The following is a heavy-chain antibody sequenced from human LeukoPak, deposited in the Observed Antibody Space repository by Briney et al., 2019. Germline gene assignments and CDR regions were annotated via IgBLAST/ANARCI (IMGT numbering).Heavy chain of an antibody. J-gene: IGHJ3*02. V-gene: IGHV3-13*04. CDR1: GFTFSAYD. D-gene: IGHD3-22*01. Sequence: GGSLTLFCAASGFTFSAYDMHWVRHATGRGREWVYCIGSAGVTYYPGSVEGLFTVSRENAKNSLYLQMKSLTAGETAVYYCARGLPYYYDSSGDFDAFDIWGQGTVVTVSS. CDR2: IGSAGVT. CDR3: ARGLPYYYDSSGDFDAFDI.